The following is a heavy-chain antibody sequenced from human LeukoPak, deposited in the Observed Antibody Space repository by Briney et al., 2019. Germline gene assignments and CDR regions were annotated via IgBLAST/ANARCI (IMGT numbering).Heavy chain of an antibody. V-gene: IGHV3-74*01. J-gene: IGHJ4*02. CDR1: GFTFSSYW. CDR2: INSDGSRT. Sequence: GGSLRLSCAASGFTFSSYWMNWVRQAPGKGLVWVSRINSDGSRTSYTDSVKGRFTISRDNAKNTLYLQMNSLRAEDTAVYYCARADHSDYTNDYWSQGTLVTVSS. D-gene: IGHD4-11*01. CDR3: ARADHSDYTNDY.